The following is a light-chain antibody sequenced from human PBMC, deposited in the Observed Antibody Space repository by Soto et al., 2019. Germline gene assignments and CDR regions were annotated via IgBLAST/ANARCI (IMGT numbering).Light chain of an antibody. J-gene: IGLJ1*01. CDR2: GVS. Sequence: QSALTQPRSVSASPVQSVTISCTGTRSDVGGYNYVSWYQHHPGKAPKLMIYGVSERPSGVPDRFSGSKSGNTASLTISGLQAEDEADYYCCSYAGTPYVFGTGTKVTVL. V-gene: IGLV2-11*01. CDR3: CSYAGTPYV. CDR1: RSDVGGYNY.